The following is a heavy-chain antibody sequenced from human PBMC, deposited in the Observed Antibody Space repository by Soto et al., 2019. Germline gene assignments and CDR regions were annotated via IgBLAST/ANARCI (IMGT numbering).Heavy chain of an antibody. CDR3: ARGYYYDSSGFRV. CDR1: GFTFSSYA. D-gene: IGHD3-22*01. CDR2: ISYDGSNK. Sequence: GGSLRLSCAASGFTFSSYAMHWVRQAPGKGLEWVAVISYDGSNKYYADSVKGRFTISRDNSKNTLYLQMNSLRAEDTAVYYCARGYYYDSSGFRVGGQGTRVTV. V-gene: IGHV3-30-3*01. J-gene: IGHJ6*02.